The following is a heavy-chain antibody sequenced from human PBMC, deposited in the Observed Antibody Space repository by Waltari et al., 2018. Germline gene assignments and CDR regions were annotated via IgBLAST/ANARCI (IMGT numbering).Heavy chain of an antibody. CDR2: IIPIFGTA. V-gene: IGHV1-69*01. Sequence: VQLVESGGGLVKPGGSLRLSCAASGFTFSSYAISWVRQAPGQGLEWMGGIIPIFGTANYAQKFQGRVTITTDESTSTAYMELSSLRSEDTAVYYCARVTVGAADYYYGMDVWGQGTTVIVSS. D-gene: IGHD1-26*01. CDR1: GFTFSSYA. J-gene: IGHJ6*02. CDR3: ARVTVGAADYYYGMDV.